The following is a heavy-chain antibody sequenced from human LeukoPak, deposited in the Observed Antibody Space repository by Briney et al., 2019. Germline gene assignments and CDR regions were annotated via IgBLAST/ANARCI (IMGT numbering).Heavy chain of an antibody. D-gene: IGHD2-15*01. CDR1: GFTFSDHY. J-gene: IGHJ5*02. CDR3: ARGADGVSSNSRGWFDL. CDR2: ISSSGSTI. V-gene: IGHV3-11*04. Sequence: GGSLRLSCAASGFTFSDHYMSWIRQAPGKGLEWVSYISSSGSTIYYADSVKGRFTISRDNAKNSLYLQMNSLRAEDTAVYYCARGADGVSSNSRGWFDLWGQGTLVTVSS.